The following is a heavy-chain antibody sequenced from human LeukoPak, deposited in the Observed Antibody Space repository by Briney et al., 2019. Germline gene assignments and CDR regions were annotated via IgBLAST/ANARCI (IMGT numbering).Heavy chain of an antibody. CDR2: IIPIFGTA. CDR1: GGTFSSYA. Sequence: SVNVSCKASGGTFSSYAISWVRQAPGQGLEWMGGIIPIFGTANYAQKFQGRVTITADESTSTAYMELSSLRSEDTAVYYCARDPVEFVGATTGDWFDPWGQGTLVTVSS. J-gene: IGHJ5*02. D-gene: IGHD1-26*01. CDR3: ARDPVEFVGATTGDWFDP. V-gene: IGHV1-69*13.